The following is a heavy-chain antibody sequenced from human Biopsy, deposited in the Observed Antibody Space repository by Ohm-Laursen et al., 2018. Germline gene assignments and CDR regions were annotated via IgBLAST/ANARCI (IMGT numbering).Heavy chain of an antibody. V-gene: IGHV4-61*01. CDR3: ARATNSTGWPCYYFCGMDV. J-gene: IGHJ6*02. CDR2: IYYSGST. CDR1: GVSINGGRYY. Sequence: GTLSLTCTVSGVSINGGRYYWSWIRQTPGKGLEWIGYIYYSGSTNYNPSLKGRVTISVDTSKNQFSLRLNSVTAADTAVYYCARATNSTGWPCYYFCGMDVWGQGTTVTVSS. D-gene: IGHD2/OR15-2a*01.